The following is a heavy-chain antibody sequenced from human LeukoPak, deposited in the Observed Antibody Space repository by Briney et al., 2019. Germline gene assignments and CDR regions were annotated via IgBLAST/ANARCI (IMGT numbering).Heavy chain of an antibody. V-gene: IGHV4-34*01. CDR3: ARGPAYSGSYYGNNYRPCDY. J-gene: IGHJ4*02. Sequence: SETLSLTCAVYGGSFSGYYWSWIRQPPGKGLEWIGEINHSGSTNYNPSLKSRVTISVDTSKNQFSLKLSSVTAADTAVYYCARGPAYSGSYYGNNYRPCDYGGQGTLVTVSS. CDR2: INHSGST. D-gene: IGHD1-26*01. CDR1: GGSFSGYY.